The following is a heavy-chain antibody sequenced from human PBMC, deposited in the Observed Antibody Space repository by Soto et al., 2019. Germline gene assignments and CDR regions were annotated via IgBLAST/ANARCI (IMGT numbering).Heavy chain of an antibody. Sequence: GGSLRLSCAASGFTFSSYAMSWVRQAPGKGLEWVSSLTDTGGSTYYADSVKGRFTISRDTSKNALFLQMNSLRAEDTAVYYCAKGNSGSPYGAFDYWGQGTQVTVSS. D-gene: IGHD1-26*01. CDR1: GFTFSSYA. J-gene: IGHJ4*02. CDR2: LTDTGGST. V-gene: IGHV3-23*01. CDR3: AKGNSGSPYGAFDY.